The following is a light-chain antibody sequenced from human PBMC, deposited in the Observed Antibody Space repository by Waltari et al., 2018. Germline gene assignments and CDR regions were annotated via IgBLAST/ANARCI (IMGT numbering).Light chain of an antibody. Sequence: QSVLTQPPSVSAAPGQKVTISCSGSSSNIGNNYVSWYQHLPGTAPKLLIYEKNKGPSGFPDRFSGSKSGTSATLAITGLQTGDEDDYYCGTWDTSLRTVFGGGTKVTVL. J-gene: IGLJ2*01. CDR2: EKN. CDR1: SSNIGNNY. CDR3: GTWDTSLRTV. V-gene: IGLV1-51*02.